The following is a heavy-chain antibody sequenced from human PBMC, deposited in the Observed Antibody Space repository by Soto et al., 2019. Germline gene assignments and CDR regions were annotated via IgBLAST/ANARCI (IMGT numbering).Heavy chain of an antibody. CDR2: ISGSGGST. CDR3: AKVLGTTVNYYGMDV. V-gene: IGHV3-23*01. Sequence: GGSLSLSCAASGFTFSSYAMSWVRQAPGKGLEWVSAISGSGGSTYYADSVKGRFTISRDNSKNTLYLQMNSLRAEDTAVYYCAKVLGTTVNYYGMDVWGQGTTVTVSS. CDR1: GFTFSSYA. J-gene: IGHJ6*02. D-gene: IGHD4-17*01.